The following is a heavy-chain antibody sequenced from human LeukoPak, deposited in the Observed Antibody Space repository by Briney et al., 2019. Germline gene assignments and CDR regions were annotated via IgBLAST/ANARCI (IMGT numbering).Heavy chain of an antibody. J-gene: IGHJ6*02. V-gene: IGHV4-39*01. CDR3: ARRGPGEGQLLNQEYYYYGMDV. D-gene: IGHD2-2*02. CDR1: GGSISSSSYY. CDR2: IYYSGST. Sequence: KASETLSLTCTVSGGSISSSSYYWGWIRQPPGKGLEWIGSIYYSGSTYYNPSLKSRVTISVDTSKNQFSLKLSSVTAADTAVYYWARRGPGEGQLLNQEYYYYGMDVWGQGTTVTGSS.